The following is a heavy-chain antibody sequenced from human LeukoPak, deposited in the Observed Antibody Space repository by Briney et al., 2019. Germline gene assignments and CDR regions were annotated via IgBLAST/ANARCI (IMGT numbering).Heavy chain of an antibody. D-gene: IGHD5-18*01. CDR1: GFTFTSYG. CDR3: AKDIRRGENYGYDQFAY. CDR2: IQYHGTNK. Sequence: GGSLRLSCAASGFTFTSYGMHWVGQAPGKGLEWVAFIQYHGTNKDYADSVKGRFTISRDNSKNTLYLQMNSLRAEDTALYSCAKDIRRGENYGYDQFAYWGQGTLVTVSS. V-gene: IGHV3-30*02. J-gene: IGHJ4*02.